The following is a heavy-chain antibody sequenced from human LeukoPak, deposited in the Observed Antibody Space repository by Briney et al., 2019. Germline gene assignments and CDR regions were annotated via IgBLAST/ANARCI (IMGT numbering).Heavy chain of an antibody. CDR1: GGSISSYY. CDR3: ARAWNNYYGSSGYFDY. J-gene: IGHJ4*02. V-gene: IGHV4-59*01. D-gene: IGHD3-22*01. Sequence: SETLSLTCTVSGGSISSYYWSWIRQPPGKGLEWIGYIYYSGSTNYNPSLKSRVTISVDTSRNQFSLKLSSVTAAGTAVYYCARAWNNYYGSSGYFDYWGQGTLVTVSS. CDR2: IYYSGST.